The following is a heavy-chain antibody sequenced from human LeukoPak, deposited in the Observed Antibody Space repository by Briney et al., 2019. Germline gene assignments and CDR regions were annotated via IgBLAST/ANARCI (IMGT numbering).Heavy chain of an antibody. J-gene: IGHJ3*02. V-gene: IGHV1-18*01. CDR2: ISAYNGNT. CDR1: GYTFTSYG. CDR3: ARDPLGVVGATTGDAFDI. D-gene: IGHD1-26*01. Sequence: ASVKVSCKASGYTFTSYGISWVRQAPGQGLEWMGWISAYNGNTNYAQKLQGRVTMTTDTSTSTAYMELRSLRSDDTAVYYCARDPLGVVGATTGDAFDIWGQGTMVTVSS.